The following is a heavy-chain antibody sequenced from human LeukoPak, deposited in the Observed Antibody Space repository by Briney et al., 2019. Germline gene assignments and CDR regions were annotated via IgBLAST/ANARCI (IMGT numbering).Heavy chain of an antibody. CDR2: ISSSGSTI. CDR3: ARDSSSFNAFDI. D-gene: IGHD6-13*01. J-gene: IGHJ3*02. V-gene: IGHV3-48*04. CDR1: GFTFSSYW. Sequence: GGSLRLSCAASGFTFSSYWMSWVRQAPGKGLEWVSYISSSGSTIYYADSVKGRFTISRDNAKNSLYLQMNSLRAEDTAVYYCARDSSSFNAFDIWGQGTMVTVSS.